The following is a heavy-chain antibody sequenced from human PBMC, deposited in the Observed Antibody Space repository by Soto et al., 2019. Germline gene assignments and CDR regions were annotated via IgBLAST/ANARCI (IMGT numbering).Heavy chain of an antibody. CDR3: ARGHTYAYWFDP. J-gene: IGHJ5*02. CDR1: GGTFSSYS. D-gene: IGHD5-18*01. V-gene: IGHV1-69*18. CDR2: IIPLFGAA. Sequence: QVQLVQSGAEVKKPGSSVKVSCKASGGTFSSYSINWVRQAPGQGLEWMGRIIPLFGAANYAQKFQGRVTFTADESTTTAYMELTSLRADDTAVSYCARGHTYAYWFDPWGQGTLVTVSS.